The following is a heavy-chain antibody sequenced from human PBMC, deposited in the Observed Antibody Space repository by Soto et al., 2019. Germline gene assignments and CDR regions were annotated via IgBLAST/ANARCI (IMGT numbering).Heavy chain of an antibody. Sequence: QITLKESGPTLVKPTQTLTLTCTFSGISLSTDAVGVAWIRQPPGKALEWLALIYWDDDKRYSPSLKSSLTIIKDTSKNPVVLTMNTMDPLDTATYYCALRVDVATIISDAFDIWGPGTSVTVSS. V-gene: IGHV2-5*02. CDR3: ALRVDVATIISDAFDI. CDR2: IYWDDDK. J-gene: IGHJ3*02. D-gene: IGHD5-12*01. CDR1: GISLSTDAVG.